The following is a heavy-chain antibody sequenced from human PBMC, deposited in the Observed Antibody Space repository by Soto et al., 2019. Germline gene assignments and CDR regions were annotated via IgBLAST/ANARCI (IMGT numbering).Heavy chain of an antibody. CDR3: ARYGSGIYDPTTFDY. Sequence: QVQLQESGPGLVKPSQTLSLTCTFSGGSISSAGHNWSWIRQHPGKGLEWIGYIYYSGSNYYNPHLKSRVTISVDTSKNQFSMKLSSVTAADTAVYYCARYGSGIYDPTTFDYWGQGSLVTVSS. V-gene: IGHV4-31*03. CDR2: IYYSGSN. J-gene: IGHJ4*02. D-gene: IGHD3-10*01. CDR1: GGSISSAGHN.